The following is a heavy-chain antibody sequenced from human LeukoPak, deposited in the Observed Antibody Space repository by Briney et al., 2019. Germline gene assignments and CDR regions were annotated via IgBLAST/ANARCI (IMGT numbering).Heavy chain of an antibody. CDR1: GYTFTDYY. J-gene: IGHJ3*02. CDR3: ARVSAAITTRDAFDI. Sequence: ASVKVSCKASGYTFTDYYMHWVRQAPGQGLEWMGWINPNSGGTNYAQKFKGRVTMTRDTSISTAYMELSRLRSDDTAVYYCARVSAAITTRDAFDIWGQGTMVTVSS. V-gene: IGHV1-2*02. D-gene: IGHD2-2*01. CDR2: INPNSGGT.